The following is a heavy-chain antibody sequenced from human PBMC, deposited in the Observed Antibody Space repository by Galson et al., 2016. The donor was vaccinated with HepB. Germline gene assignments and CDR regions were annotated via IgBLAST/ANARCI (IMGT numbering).Heavy chain of an antibody. CDR3: ARTSDSNWGYYFDY. V-gene: IGHV3-53*01. D-gene: IGHD7-27*01. CDR1: GFSVSSNY. CDR2: IYSGGHT. Sequence: SLRLSCAVSGFSVSSNYMSWVRQAPGKGPEWVSIIYSGGHTFYSDSVEGRFSVSRDISNNTFHLRISSPRAEDTAVYYCARTSDSNWGYYFDYWGQGTLVTVSS. J-gene: IGHJ4*02.